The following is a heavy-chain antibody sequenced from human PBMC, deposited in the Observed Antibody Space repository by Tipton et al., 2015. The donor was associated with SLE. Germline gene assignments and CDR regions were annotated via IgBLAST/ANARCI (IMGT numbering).Heavy chain of an antibody. J-gene: IGHJ4*02. CDR1: GGSVSSGSYY. CDR3: ARYSSSFENFDY. D-gene: IGHD6-13*01. CDR2: IYYSGST. V-gene: IGHV4-61*01. Sequence: TLSLTCTVSGGSVSSGSYYWSWIRQPPGKGLEWIGYIYYSGSTNYNPSLKSRVTISVDTSKNQFSLKLSSVTAADTAVYYCARYSSSFENFDYWGQGPLVTVPS.